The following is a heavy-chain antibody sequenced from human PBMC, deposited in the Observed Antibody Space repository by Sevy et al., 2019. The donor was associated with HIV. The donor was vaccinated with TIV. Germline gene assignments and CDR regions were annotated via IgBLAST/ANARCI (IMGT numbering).Heavy chain of an antibody. V-gene: IGHV3-23*01. D-gene: IGHD3-10*01. CDR2: ISGSGLST. CDR3: AKVYYYDSGTVIPRGMDV. Sequence: GGSLRLSCAASGFTFDNNAMYWVRQAPGKGLEWVSAISGSGLSTNYAASVRGRFTISRDISKTTLYLQMNSLWAEDTAVYYCAKVYYYDSGTVIPRGMDVWGQGTTVTVSS. CDR1: GFTFDNNA. J-gene: IGHJ6*02.